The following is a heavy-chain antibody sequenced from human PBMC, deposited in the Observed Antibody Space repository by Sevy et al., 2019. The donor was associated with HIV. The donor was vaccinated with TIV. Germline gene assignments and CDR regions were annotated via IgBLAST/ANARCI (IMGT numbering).Heavy chain of an antibody. D-gene: IGHD2-2*01. V-gene: IGHV3-23*01. Sequence: GGSLRLSCAASGFTFSSYAMSRVRQAPGKGLEWVSAISGSGGSTYYADSVKGRFTISRDNSKNTLYLQMNSLRAEDTAVYYCAKDGYCSSTSCYWARWGQGTLVTVSS. J-gene: IGHJ4*02. CDR3: AKDGYCSSTSCYWAR. CDR1: GFTFSSYA. CDR2: ISGSGGST.